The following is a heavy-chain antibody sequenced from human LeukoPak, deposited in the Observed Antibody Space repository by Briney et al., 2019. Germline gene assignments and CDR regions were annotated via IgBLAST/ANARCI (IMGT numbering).Heavy chain of an antibody. D-gene: IGHD3-3*01. Sequence: LSLTCTASGGSISSSSYYWGWFRQAPGKGLEWVSYISSSASTIYYAASVKGRFTISRDNAKNSLYLQMNSLRAEDTAVYYCARFTMPWGQGTLVTVSS. CDR3: ARFTMP. J-gene: IGHJ5*02. V-gene: IGHV3-48*03. CDR2: ISSSASTI. CDR1: GGSISSSSYY.